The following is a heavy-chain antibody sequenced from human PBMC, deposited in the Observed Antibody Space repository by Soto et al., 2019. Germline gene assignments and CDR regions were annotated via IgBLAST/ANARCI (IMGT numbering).Heavy chain of an antibody. V-gene: IGHV3-66*01. J-gene: IGHJ4*02. CDR3: AREASYSSGSFDY. CDR1: GFTVSSNY. Sequence: GGSLRLSCAASGFTVSSNYMSWVRQAPGKGLEWVSVIYSGGSTYYADSVKGRFTISRDNSKNTLYLQMNSLRAEDTAVYYCAREASYSSGSFDYWGQGTLVTVSS. D-gene: IGHD6-19*01. CDR2: IYSGGST.